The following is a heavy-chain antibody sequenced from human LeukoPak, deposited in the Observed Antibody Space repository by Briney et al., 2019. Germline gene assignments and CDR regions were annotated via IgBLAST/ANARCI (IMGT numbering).Heavy chain of an antibody. CDR2: IFYSGDT. J-gene: IGHJ3*02. CDR3: ARDQLGDAVDI. D-gene: IGHD3-16*01. V-gene: IGHV4-59*01. CDR1: GGSFSNYY. Sequence: PSETLSLTCTVSGGSFSNYYWTWIRQPPGRGLEWIGYIFYSGDTNYNPSLKSRVTMSLDTSKNQFSLRLNSVTAADTAVYYCARDQLGDAVDIWGQGTMVTASS.